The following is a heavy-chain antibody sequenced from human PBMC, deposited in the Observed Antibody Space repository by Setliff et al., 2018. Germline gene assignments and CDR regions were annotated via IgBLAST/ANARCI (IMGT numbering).Heavy chain of an antibody. CDR1: GDSISSGRSY. J-gene: IGHJ4*02. D-gene: IGHD2-15*01. Sequence: PSETLSLTCTVSGDSISSGRSYWNWIRQPAGKGLEWIGHIYTSGGTNYNPSLKSRVTISVDMTENQFSLILRSVTAADMAVYYCARGLTTESWTPLYWSPGTLVTVSS. CDR2: IYTSGGT. V-gene: IGHV4-61*09. CDR3: ARGLTTESWTPLY.